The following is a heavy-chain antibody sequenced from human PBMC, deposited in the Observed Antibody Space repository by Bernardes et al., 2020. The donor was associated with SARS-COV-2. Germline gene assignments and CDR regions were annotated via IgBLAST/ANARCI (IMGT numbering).Heavy chain of an antibody. CDR1: GFTFSSYD. J-gene: IGHJ6*02. Sequence: GGSLRLSCAASGFTFSSYDMHWVRQVTGKGLEWVSAIGTAGDTYYPGSVKGRFTISRENAKNSLYLQMNSLRAGDTAVYYCARADYGGSFYYYYGMDVWGQGTTVTVSS. V-gene: IGHV3-13*01. D-gene: IGHD2-15*01. CDR3: ARADYGGSFYYYYGMDV. CDR2: IGTAGDT.